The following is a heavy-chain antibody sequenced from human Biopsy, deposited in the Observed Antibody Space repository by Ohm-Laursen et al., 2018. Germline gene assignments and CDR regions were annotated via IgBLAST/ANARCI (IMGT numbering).Heavy chain of an antibody. D-gene: IGHD1-14*01. Sequence: TLSLTCAVYGESFNDYYWTWIRQVPGEGLEWIAYMHHSGPTYTYYNPSLKSRVAISVEVSKNQFSLKVSSVTAADTAVYFCTRKPNSLYYFDHWGQGTLVTVSS. CDR2: MHHSGPT. CDR3: TRKPNSLYYFDH. J-gene: IGHJ4*02. CDR1: GESFNDYY. V-gene: IGHV4-34*09.